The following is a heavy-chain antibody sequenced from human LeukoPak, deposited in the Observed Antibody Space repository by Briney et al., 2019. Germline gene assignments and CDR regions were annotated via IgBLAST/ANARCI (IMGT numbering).Heavy chain of an antibody. V-gene: IGHV3-53*01. J-gene: IGHJ4*02. Sequence: GGSLSFSCAASGFTVSSNYVSWVRQAQGTGLVWVPVIYSAGTTYYADSVTGRFTISRDNAKNSLYLQMNSLRVDDTAVYYCARAKWTVVPFDYWGQGTLVTVSS. CDR2: IYSAGTT. CDR3: ARAKWTVVPFDY. CDR1: GFTVSSNY. D-gene: IGHD4-23*01.